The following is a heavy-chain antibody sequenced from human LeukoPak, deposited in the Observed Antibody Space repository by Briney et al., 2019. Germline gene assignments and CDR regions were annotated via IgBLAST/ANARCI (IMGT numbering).Heavy chain of an antibody. Sequence: SETLSLTCTVSGGSISSYYWSWIRQPPGKGLEWIGYIYYSGSTNYNPSLKSRVTISVDTSKNQFSLKLSSVTAADTAVYYCARSPPMGNDYGDYVVDWFDPWGQGTLVTVSS. V-gene: IGHV4-59*01. CDR1: GGSISSYY. CDR2: IYYSGST. D-gene: IGHD4-17*01. CDR3: ARSPPMGNDYGDYVVDWFDP. J-gene: IGHJ5*02.